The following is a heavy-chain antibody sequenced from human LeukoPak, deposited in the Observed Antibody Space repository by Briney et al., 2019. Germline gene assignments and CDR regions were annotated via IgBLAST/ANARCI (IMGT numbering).Heavy chain of an antibody. CDR1: GFTFSSYA. D-gene: IGHD1-26*01. Sequence: ARSLRLAWAASGFTFSSYAMHWVRQPPGKGLEWVAVISYDGSNKYYAASVKGRFTISRDNSKNTLYLQMNSLRAEDTAVYYCARAWELDYWGQGTLVTVSS. CDR2: ISYDGSNK. V-gene: IGHV3-30-3*01. CDR3: ARAWELDY. J-gene: IGHJ4*02.